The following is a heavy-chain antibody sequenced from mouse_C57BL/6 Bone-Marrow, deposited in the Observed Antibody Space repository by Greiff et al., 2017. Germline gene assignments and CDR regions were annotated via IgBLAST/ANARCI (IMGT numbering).Heavy chain of an antibody. V-gene: IGHV2-6*01. Sequence: QVQLQQSGPGLVAPSQSLSITCTVSGFSLTSYGVDWVRQSPGKGLEWLGVIWGVGSTNYNSALNSRLSISKDNSKSPGFLKMNSLQTEDTAVYCCARGGYYGYFDVWGTGTTVTGSS. CDR2: IWGVGST. CDR3: ARGGYYGYFDV. CDR1: GFSLTSYG. J-gene: IGHJ1*03. D-gene: IGHD1-1*02.